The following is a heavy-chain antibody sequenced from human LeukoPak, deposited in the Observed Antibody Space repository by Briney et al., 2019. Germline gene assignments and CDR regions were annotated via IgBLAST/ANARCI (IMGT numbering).Heavy chain of an antibody. CDR1: GYSFIDYY. J-gene: IGHJ5*02. CDR2: INPKSGRT. Sequence: GASVRVSCKTSGYSFIDYYIHWVRQAPGQGLEWMGWINPKSGRTSSARKFQDRVTMTRDPSISTVYMDMAWLTSDDTAIYFCARADFVDAGPYLIGPWGQGTLVTVSS. CDR3: ARADFVDAGPYLIGP. V-gene: IGHV1-2*02. D-gene: IGHD3-3*01.